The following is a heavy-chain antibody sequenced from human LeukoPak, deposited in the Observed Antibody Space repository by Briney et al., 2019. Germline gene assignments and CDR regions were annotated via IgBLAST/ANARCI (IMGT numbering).Heavy chain of an antibody. CDR3: ARDGRGLGDYDAFDI. J-gene: IGHJ3*02. CDR1: GFTFSDCY. V-gene: IGHV3-11*05. D-gene: IGHD4-17*01. CDR2: ISSSSSYT. Sequence: GGSLRLSCAGSGFTFSDCYMSWIRQAPPKGLEWVSYISSSSSYTNYADSVKGRFTISRDNAKNSLYLQMNSLRAEDTAVYYCARDGRGLGDYDAFDIWGQGTMVTVSS.